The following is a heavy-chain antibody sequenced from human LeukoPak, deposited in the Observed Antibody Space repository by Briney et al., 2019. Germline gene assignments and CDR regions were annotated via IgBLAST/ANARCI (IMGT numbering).Heavy chain of an antibody. CDR1: GFTFSSYS. V-gene: IGHV3-21*01. J-gene: IGHJ2*01. D-gene: IGHD3-9*01. CDR3: ARVFSCDILTGLRYWYFDL. Sequence: GGSLRLSCAASGFTFSSYSMNWVRQAPGKGLEWVSSISSSSSYIYYADSVKGRFTISRDNAKNSLYLQMNSLRAEDTAVYYCARVFSCDILTGLRYWYFDLWGRGTLVTVSS. CDR2: ISSSSSYI.